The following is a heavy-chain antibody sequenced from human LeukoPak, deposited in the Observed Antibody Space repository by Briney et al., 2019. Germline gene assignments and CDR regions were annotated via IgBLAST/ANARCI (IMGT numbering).Heavy chain of an antibody. J-gene: IGHJ4*01. Sequence: GGSLRLSCAASGFTFSSSWMHWVRQIPGKGLVWVSRIDFDGSRIVYADFVKGRFTISRDNAKSTLSLQMNSLRAEDTAIYYCVRDNAYTFDYWGQGTLVTVSS. CDR2: IDFDGSRI. CDR3: VRDNAYTFDY. D-gene: IGHD5-24*01. CDR1: GFTFSSSW. V-gene: IGHV3-74*01.